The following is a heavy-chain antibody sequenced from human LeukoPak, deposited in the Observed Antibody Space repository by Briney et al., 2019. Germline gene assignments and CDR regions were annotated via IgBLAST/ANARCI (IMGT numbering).Heavy chain of an antibody. V-gene: IGHV3-7*04. CDR2: IKYDGSEK. Sequence: GGSLRLSCGASGFTFSRYWMSWVRQAPGKGLEWVANIKYDGSEKYYVDSAKGRITISRDNANNSLYLQMNSLRVEDTAVYYCARRYYYGSGSHYNCFDYWGQGTLVTVSS. J-gene: IGHJ4*02. CDR3: ARRYYYGSGSHYNCFDY. CDR1: GFTFSRYW. D-gene: IGHD3-10*01.